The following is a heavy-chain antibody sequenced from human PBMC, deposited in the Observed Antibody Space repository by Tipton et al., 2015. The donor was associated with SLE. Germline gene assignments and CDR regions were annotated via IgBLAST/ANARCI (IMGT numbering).Heavy chain of an antibody. V-gene: IGHV4-34*01. CDR1: GGSFSGYY. CDR2: INHSGST. Sequence: TLSLTCAVYGGSFSGYYWSWIRQPPGKGLEWIGEINHSGSTNYNPSLKSRVTISVDTSKNQFSLRLNSVTAADTAIYYCARLSQLAFDSWGQGTLVTVSS. CDR3: ARLSQLAFDS. J-gene: IGHJ4*02.